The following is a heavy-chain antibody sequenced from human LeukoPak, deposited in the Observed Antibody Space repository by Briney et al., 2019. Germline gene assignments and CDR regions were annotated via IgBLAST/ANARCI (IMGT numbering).Heavy chain of an antibody. D-gene: IGHD3-10*01. CDR3: ASILLWFVYDY. Sequence: PGGSLKLSCAASGFTFSSYGMHWVRQAPGKGLEWVAVISYDGSNKYYADSVKGRFTISRDNSKNTLYLQMNSLRAEDTALYYCASILLWFVYDYWGQGTLVTVSS. V-gene: IGHV3-30*03. CDR2: ISYDGSNK. J-gene: IGHJ4*02. CDR1: GFTFSSYG.